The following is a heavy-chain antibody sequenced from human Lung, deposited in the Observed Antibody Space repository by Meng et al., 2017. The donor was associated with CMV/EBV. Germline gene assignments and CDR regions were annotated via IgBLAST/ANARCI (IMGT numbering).Heavy chain of an antibody. CDR1: GASIDSNNYY. CDR2: IYYSGTS. J-gene: IGHJ6*02. Sequence: TVSGASIDSNNYYWSWIRQPPGKGLEWIGYIYYSGTSTYNPSLMSRVTIPLNMSKNPSSLYLSSVTAADTAVYYCAGADYYNLMDVWGQGPTVTVSS. V-gene: IGHV4-30-4*08. CDR3: AGADYYNLMDV.